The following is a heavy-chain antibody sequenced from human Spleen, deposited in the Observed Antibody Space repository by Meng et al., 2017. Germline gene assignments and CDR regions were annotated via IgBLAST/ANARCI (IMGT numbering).Heavy chain of an antibody. CDR3: ARVGTSWYFDL. J-gene: IGHJ2*01. V-gene: IGHV5-51*01. CDR1: GYSFSSYW. Sequence: GGSLRLSCKGFGYSFSSYWIAWVRQMPGKGLEWMGIVYPGDSDIRYNPSFQGQVTISADESISTAYLQWSSLKASDTAMYYCARVGTSWYFDLWGRGTLVTVSS. D-gene: IGHD6-13*01. CDR2: VYPGDSDI.